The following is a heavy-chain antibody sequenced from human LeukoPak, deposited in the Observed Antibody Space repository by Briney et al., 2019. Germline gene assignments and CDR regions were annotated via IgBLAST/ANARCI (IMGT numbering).Heavy chain of an antibody. Sequence: CAVYGGSFSSYYWSWIRQPPGKGLEWIGEINYSGSTNYNPSLKSGGTISVEMSKKQFSLKLSSVTAADTAVYYCARLIYYDSSGYLDYWGQGSLVTVSS. CDR2: INYSGST. D-gene: IGHD3-22*01. CDR1: GGSFSSYY. CDR3: ARLIYYDSSGYLDY. J-gene: IGHJ4*02. V-gene: IGHV4-34*01.